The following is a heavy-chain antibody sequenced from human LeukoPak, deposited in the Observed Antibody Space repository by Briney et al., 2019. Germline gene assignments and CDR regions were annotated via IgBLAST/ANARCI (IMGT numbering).Heavy chain of an antibody. J-gene: IGHJ4*02. CDR3: AKEYYDFWSGYLDY. Sequence: GGSLRLSCAASGLTFSNYAMHWVRQAPGKGLEWVAFIRYDGSNKYYADSVKGRFTISRDNSKNTLYLQTNSLRAEDTAVYYCAKEYYDFWSGYLDYWGQGTLVTVSS. CDR2: IRYDGSNK. CDR1: GLTFSNYA. D-gene: IGHD3-3*01. V-gene: IGHV3-30*02.